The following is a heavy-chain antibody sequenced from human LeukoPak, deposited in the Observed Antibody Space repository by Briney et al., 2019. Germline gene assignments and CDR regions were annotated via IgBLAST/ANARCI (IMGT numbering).Heavy chain of an antibody. Sequence: SETLSRTCTVSGGSISTYCWNWIRQPPGKGLEWIGYIYYSGSTNYNPSLKSRVTISVDTSKNQFSLKLSSVTAADTAMYYCARDGSARYYFDYWGQGTLVTVSS. V-gene: IGHV4-59*01. CDR3: ARDGSARYYFDY. J-gene: IGHJ4*02. CDR2: IYYSGST. CDR1: GGSISTYC.